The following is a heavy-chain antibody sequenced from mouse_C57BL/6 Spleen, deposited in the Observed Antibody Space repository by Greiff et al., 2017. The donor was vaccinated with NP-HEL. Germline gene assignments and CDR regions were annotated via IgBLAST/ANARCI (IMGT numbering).Heavy chain of an antibody. Sequence: QVQLQQPGAELVKPGASVKVSCKASGYTFTSYWMHWVKQRPGQGLEWIGRIHPSDSDTNYNQKFKGKATLTVDKSSSTAYMQLSSLTSEDSAVYYCAMGIYYDYHGSDYWGQGTLVTVSA. V-gene: IGHV1-74*01. D-gene: IGHD2-4*01. CDR3: AMGIYYDYHGSDY. J-gene: IGHJ3*01. CDR1: GYTFTSYW. CDR2: IHPSDSDT.